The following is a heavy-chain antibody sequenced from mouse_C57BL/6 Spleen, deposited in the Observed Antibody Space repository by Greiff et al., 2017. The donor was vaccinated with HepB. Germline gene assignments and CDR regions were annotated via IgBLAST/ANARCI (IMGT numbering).Heavy chain of an antibody. Sequence: QVQLKQPGAELVRPGSSVKLSCKASGYTFTSYWMDWVKQRPGQGLEWIGNIYPSDSETHYNQKFKDKATLTVDKSSSTAYMQLSSLTSEDSAVYYCARYDYDGRYFDYWGQGTTLTFSS. D-gene: IGHD2-4*01. CDR1: GYTFTSYW. V-gene: IGHV1-61*01. CDR3: ARYDYDGRYFDY. CDR2: IYPSDSET. J-gene: IGHJ2*01.